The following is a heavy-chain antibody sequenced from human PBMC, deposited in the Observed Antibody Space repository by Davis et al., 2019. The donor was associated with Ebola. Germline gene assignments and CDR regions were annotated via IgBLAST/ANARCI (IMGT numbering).Heavy chain of an antibody. D-gene: IGHD3-16*02. Sequence: PGGSLRLSCAASGFTFSSYSMNWVRQAPGKGLEWVSSISSSSSYIYYADSVKGRFTIPRDNAKNARYLRMNSLRAEDTAVYYCARVELADDYVGRSYRYIDGSDGAFDIWGQGTMVTVSS. CDR1: GFTFSSYS. V-gene: IGHV3-21*01. J-gene: IGHJ3*02. CDR2: ISSSSSYI. CDR3: ARVELADDYVGRSYRYIDGSDGAFDI.